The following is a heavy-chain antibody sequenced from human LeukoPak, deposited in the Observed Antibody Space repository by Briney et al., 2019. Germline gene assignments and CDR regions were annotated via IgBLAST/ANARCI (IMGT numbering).Heavy chain of an antibody. CDR1: GFTFSSYA. D-gene: IGHD2-15*01. J-gene: IGHJ4*02. CDR3: AKFRRVVVAAAVDY. Sequence: GGSLRLSCAASGFTFSSYAMSWVRQAPGKGLEWVSAISGSGGSTYYADSVKGRFTISRDTSKNTLYLQMNSLRAEDTAVYYCAKFRRVVVAAAVDYWGQGTLAIVSS. V-gene: IGHV3-23*01. CDR2: ISGSGGST.